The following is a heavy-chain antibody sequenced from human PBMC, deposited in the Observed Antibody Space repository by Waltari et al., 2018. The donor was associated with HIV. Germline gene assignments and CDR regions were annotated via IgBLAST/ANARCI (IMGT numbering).Heavy chain of an antibody. Sequence: EVQLVESGGGLVKPGGSLRLSCAASRFTFSSYSMNWVRQAPGKGLEWVSSISSGSVYIYYADSVKGRVTISRDNAKNSLYLQMNSLRAEDTAVYYCARDEAEMATLTAFDIWGQGTMVTVSS. J-gene: IGHJ3*02. V-gene: IGHV3-21*01. CDR3: ARDEAEMATLTAFDI. D-gene: IGHD5-12*01. CDR1: RFTFSSYS. CDR2: ISSGSVYI.